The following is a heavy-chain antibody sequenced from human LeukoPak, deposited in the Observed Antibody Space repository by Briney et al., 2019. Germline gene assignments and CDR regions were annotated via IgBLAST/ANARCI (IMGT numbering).Heavy chain of an antibody. D-gene: IGHD1-7*01. Sequence: GRSLRLSCAASGFTFSSYGMHWVRQAPGKGLEWVAVISYDGSNKYYADSVKGRFTISRDNSKNTLYLQMNSLRAEDTAVYYCARGTGTTGAYYFDYWGQGTLVTVSS. V-gene: IGHV3-30*05. CDR3: ARGTGTTGAYYFDY. CDR2: ISYDGSNK. J-gene: IGHJ4*02. CDR1: GFTFSSYG.